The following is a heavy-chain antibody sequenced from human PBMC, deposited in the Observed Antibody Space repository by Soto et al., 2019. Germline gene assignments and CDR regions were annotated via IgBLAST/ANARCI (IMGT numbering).Heavy chain of an antibody. CDR1: TITFSNSW. J-gene: IGHJ5*02. CDR3: ARDVAFNWFDP. V-gene: IGHV3-7*01. CDR2: MNPDGSAK. Sequence: GGSLRLSCAASTITFSNSWMAWIRQAPGKGLEWVANMNPDGSAKNYVDSVKGRFTISRDNGKKSVYLQMNSLRDEDTAVYFCARDVAFNWFDPWGQGALVTVSS.